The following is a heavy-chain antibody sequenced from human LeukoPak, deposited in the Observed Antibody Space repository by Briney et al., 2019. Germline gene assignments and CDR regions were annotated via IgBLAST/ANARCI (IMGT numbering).Heavy chain of an antibody. Sequence: GGSLTLSFAASGFTVSSTDMSWGRQAPGKGRGWGSVIYIGDSTYYTDSVTDRLPIPRHNPKNTLYLQMNSLRAEDTAVYYCARAKGYNRHWFDPWGQGTLVTVSS. CDR2: IYIGDST. J-gene: IGHJ5*02. D-gene: IGHD1-14*01. V-gene: IGHV3-53*04. CDR3: ARAKGYNRHWFDP. CDR1: GFTVSSTD.